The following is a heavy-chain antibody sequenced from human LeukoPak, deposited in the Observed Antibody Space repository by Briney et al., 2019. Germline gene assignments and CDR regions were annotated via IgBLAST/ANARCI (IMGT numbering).Heavy chain of an antibody. Sequence: PSETLSLTCTVSGGSISNYYWSWIRQPPGKGLEWIGYIYDSGSTNCNPSLKSRVTMSVDTSNNQFSLKLSSVTAADTAVYYCARDSVLVRGIVDFWGQGTLVTVSS. CDR3: ARDSVLVRGIVDF. CDR1: GGSISNYY. V-gene: IGHV4-59*01. J-gene: IGHJ4*02. CDR2: IYDSGST. D-gene: IGHD3-10*01.